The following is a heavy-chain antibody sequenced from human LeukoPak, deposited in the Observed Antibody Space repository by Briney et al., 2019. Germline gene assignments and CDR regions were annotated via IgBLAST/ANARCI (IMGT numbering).Heavy chain of an antibody. Sequence: SETLSLTCAVSGYPISSGYYWGWIRQPPGKGLEWIGRIFQSGSTSYNPSLKSRVTMSVDTSKNQFSLQLTSVTAADTAVYYCVRYDFRGSGSTQLDYWGQGTLVTISS. V-gene: IGHV4-38-2*01. J-gene: IGHJ4*02. CDR1: GYPISSGYY. CDR2: IFQSGST. D-gene: IGHD3-3*01. CDR3: VRYDFRGSGSTQLDY.